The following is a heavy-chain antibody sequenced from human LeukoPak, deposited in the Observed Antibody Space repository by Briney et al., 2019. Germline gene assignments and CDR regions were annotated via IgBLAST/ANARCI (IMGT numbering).Heavy chain of an antibody. J-gene: IGHJ4*02. CDR3: AMHTVIASSWSLDY. CDR1: GGSFSGYY. D-gene: IGHD6-13*01. CDR2: IDHSGST. Sequence: SETLSLTCAVYGGSFSGYYWSWIRQPPGKGLEWIGEIDHSGSTNYNPSLKSRVTVSVDTSKNQFSLKLSSVTAADTAVYYCAMHTVIASSWSLDYWGQGTLVTVSS. V-gene: IGHV4-34*01.